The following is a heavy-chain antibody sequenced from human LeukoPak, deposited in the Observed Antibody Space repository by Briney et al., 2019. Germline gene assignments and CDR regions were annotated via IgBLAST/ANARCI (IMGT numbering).Heavy chain of an antibody. D-gene: IGHD6-19*01. CDR1: GYTFTSYG. CDR3: ARDVAVAGAYFDY. J-gene: IGHJ4*02. V-gene: IGHV1-18*01. CDR2: ISAYNGNT. Sequence: ASVKVSCKASGYTFTSYGISWVRPAPGQGLEWMGWISAYNGNTNYAQKLQGRVTMTTDTSTSTAYMELRSLRSDDTAVYYCARDVAVAGAYFDYWAREPWSPSPQ.